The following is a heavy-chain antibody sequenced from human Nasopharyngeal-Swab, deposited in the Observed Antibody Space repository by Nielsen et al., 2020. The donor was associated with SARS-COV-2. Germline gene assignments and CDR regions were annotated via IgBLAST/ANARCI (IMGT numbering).Heavy chain of an antibody. J-gene: IGHJ4*02. D-gene: IGHD3-10*01. CDR1: GGSIRSSSYY. V-gene: IGHV4-39*07. CDR3: ARASLRWFGELSPLDY. Sequence: SETLSLTCTVSGGSIRSSSYYWGWIRQPPGKGLEWIGSIYYSGSTYYNPSLKSRVTISVDTSKNQFSLKLSSVTAADTAVYYCARASLRWFGELSPLDYWGQGTLVTVSS. CDR2: IYYSGST.